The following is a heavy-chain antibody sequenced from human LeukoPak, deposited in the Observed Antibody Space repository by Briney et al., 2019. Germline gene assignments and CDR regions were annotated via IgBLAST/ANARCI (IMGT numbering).Heavy chain of an antibody. D-gene: IGHD6-13*01. J-gene: IGHJ6*02. Sequence: PGASVKVSCKASGYTFTSYDINWVRQATGQGLEWMGWMNPNSGNTGYAQKFQGRVTMTRNTSISTAYMELSSLRSEDTAVYYCARSHSSSWYISGYYYYYGMDVWGQGTTVTVSS. CDR1: GYTFTSYD. CDR2: MNPNSGNT. CDR3: ARSHSSSWYISGYYYYYGMDV. V-gene: IGHV1-8*01.